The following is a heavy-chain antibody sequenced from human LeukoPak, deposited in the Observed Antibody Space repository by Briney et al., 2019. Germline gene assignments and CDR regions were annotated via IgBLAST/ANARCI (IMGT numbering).Heavy chain of an antibody. CDR3: ARGVYIAAAQYGY. V-gene: IGHV4-59*01. Sequence: SGTLSLTCAVSGGSFSSYYWSWIRQPPGEGLEWVGCIYYSGSTNYNPSLKSRVTISVDTSKNQFSLKLSSVTAADTAVYYCARGVYIAAAQYGYWGQGTLVTVSS. CDR2: IYYSGST. J-gene: IGHJ4*02. CDR1: GGSFSSYY. D-gene: IGHD6-13*01.